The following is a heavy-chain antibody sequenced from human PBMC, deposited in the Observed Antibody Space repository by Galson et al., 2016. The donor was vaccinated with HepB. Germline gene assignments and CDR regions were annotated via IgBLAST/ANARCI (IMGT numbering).Heavy chain of an antibody. CDR1: GFIFSSYS. V-gene: IGHV3-21*01. Sequence: LRLSCAASGFIFSSYSINWVRQAPGKGLEWVSSISSSSSYIYYADSVKGRFTSSRDNAKNSLYLQMNSRRAEDTAEYYCARGVGVLDYWGQGTLVTVSS. CDR2: ISSSSSYI. J-gene: IGHJ4*02. CDR3: ARGVGVLDY. D-gene: IGHD3-3*01.